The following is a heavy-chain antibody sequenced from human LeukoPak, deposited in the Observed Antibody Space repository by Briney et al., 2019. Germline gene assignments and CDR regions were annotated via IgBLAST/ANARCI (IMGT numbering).Heavy chain of an antibody. D-gene: IGHD3-3*01. CDR1: GFTFDHYA. J-gene: IGHJ6*03. CDR3: AKDNRMPHYDFWSGYYPGVYYYYYMDV. V-gene: IGHV3-43*02. CDR2: ISGDGGST. Sequence: PGGSLRLSCAASGFTFDHYAMRWVRQAPGKGLEWVSLISGDGGSTYYADSVKGRFTISRDNSKNSLYLQMNSLRTEDTALSYCAKDNRMPHYDFWSGYYPGVYYYYYMDVWGKGTTVTVSS.